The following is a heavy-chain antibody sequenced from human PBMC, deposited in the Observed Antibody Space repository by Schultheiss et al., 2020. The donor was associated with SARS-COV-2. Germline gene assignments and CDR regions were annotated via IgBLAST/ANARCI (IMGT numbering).Heavy chain of an antibody. J-gene: IGHJ4*02. D-gene: IGHD5-24*01. CDR1: GFTFSTYW. V-gene: IGHV3-74*01. Sequence: GGSLRLSCAASGFTFSTYWMYWVRQAPGKGLVWVSRIKSDGGGISYADSVKGRFTISRDNAKNTLYLQMNSLRVDDTAVYYCVKEGEEMGTSWGQGTLVTVSS. CDR2: IKSDGGGI. CDR3: VKEGEEMGTS.